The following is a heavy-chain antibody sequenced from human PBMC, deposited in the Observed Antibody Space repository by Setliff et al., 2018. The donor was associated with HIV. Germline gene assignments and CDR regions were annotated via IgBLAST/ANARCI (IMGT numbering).Heavy chain of an antibody. J-gene: IGHJ3*02. Sequence: PWGSLRLSCAASGFTFSVHGMHWVRKAPGRGLEWVAFINYDEGYEYYADSVQGRVTISRDNSKNTVDLQMNSLRLEDTGVYYCAKDGDFRNSDYDAFDIWGQGTMVTVSS. V-gene: IGHV3-30*02. CDR1: GFTFSVHG. CDR2: INYDEGYE. CDR3: AKDGDFRNSDYDAFDI. D-gene: IGHD7-27*01.